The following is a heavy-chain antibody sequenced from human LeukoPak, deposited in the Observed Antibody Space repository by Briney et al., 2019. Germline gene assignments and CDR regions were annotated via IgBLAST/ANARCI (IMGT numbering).Heavy chain of an antibody. CDR1: GFTVSSNY. V-gene: IGHV3-53*01. J-gene: IGHJ6*02. Sequence: GSLRLSCAASGFTVSSNYMSWVRQAPGKGLEWVSVIYSGGSTYYADSVKGRFTISRDNSKNTVYLQMNDLRVDDTAVYYCAKAASSSWPSYQYGMDVWGQGTTVTVSS. CDR2: IYSGGST. D-gene: IGHD6-13*01. CDR3: AKAASSSWPSYQYGMDV.